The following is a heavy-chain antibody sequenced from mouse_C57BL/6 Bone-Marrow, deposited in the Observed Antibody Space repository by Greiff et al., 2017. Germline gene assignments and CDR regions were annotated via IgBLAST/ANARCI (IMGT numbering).Heavy chain of an antibody. CDR1: GYTFTSYW. Sequence: QVQLQQPGAELVKPGASVKMSCKASGYTFTSYWITWVKQRPGQGLEWIGDIYPGSGSTNYNEKFKSKATLTVDTSSSTAYMQLSSLTSEDSAVYYCASLRTVVANWYFDVWGTGTTVTVSS. J-gene: IGHJ1*03. V-gene: IGHV1-55*01. CDR3: ASLRTVVANWYFDV. CDR2: IYPGSGST. D-gene: IGHD1-1*01.